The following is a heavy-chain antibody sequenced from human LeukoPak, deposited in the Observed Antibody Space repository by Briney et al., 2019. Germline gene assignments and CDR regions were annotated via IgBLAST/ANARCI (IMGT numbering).Heavy chain of an antibody. V-gene: IGHV3-30*04. J-gene: IGHJ4*02. D-gene: IGHD5-18*01. CDR2: ISYDGSNE. CDR1: GFTFSSYV. CDR3: AKSRAAGYEYYFDD. Sequence: GGSLRLSCAASGFTFSSYVMHWVRQAPGKGLEWVAIISYDGSNEYYADSVKGRFTISRDNSKNTLSLQMNSLRAEDTAVYYCAKSRAAGYEYYFDDWGQGTLVTVSS.